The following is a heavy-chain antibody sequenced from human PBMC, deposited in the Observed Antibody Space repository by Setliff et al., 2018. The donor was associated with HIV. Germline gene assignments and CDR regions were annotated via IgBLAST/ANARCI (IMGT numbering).Heavy chain of an antibody. CDR3: ARDDYANTYLDF. Sequence: ASVKVSCKASGYTFTDYGINWVRQAPGQGLEWMGVINPTNGNPTYAQGFTGRFVFSSDTSVRTAYLQIVGLTAEDTAVYFCARDDYANTYLDFWGPGTLVTVSS. CDR1: GYTFTDYG. V-gene: IGHV7-4-1*01. J-gene: IGHJ4*02. CDR2: INPTNGNP. D-gene: IGHD4-17*01.